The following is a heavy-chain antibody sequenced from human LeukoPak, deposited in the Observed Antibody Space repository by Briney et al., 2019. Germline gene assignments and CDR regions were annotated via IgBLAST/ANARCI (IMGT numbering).Heavy chain of an antibody. CDR1: GYTFTSYD. J-gene: IGHJ6*03. D-gene: IGHD3-16*01. CDR2: MNPNSGNT. V-gene: IGHV1-8*03. Sequence: GASVKVSCKASGYTFTSYDINWVRQATGQGLEWMGWMNPNSGNTGYALKFQGRVTITRNTSISTAYMELSSLRSEDTAVYYCARGRNWGDLARAINYYYYYMDVWGKGTTVTVSS. CDR3: ARGRNWGDLARAINYYYYYMDV.